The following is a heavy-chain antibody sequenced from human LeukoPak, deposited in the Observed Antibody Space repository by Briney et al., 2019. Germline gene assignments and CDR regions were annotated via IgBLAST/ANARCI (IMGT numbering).Heavy chain of an antibody. CDR3: ARESYSGSYSWYFQH. D-gene: IGHD1-26*01. CDR1: GFTFSSYS. J-gene: IGHJ1*01. V-gene: IGHV3-48*01. Sequence: PGGSLRLSCAASGFTFSSYSMNWVRQAPGKGLEWVSYISSSSTIYYADSVKGRFTISRDNAKNSLYLQMNSLRAEDTAVYYCARESYSGSYSWYFQHWGQGTLVTVSS. CDR2: ISSSSTI.